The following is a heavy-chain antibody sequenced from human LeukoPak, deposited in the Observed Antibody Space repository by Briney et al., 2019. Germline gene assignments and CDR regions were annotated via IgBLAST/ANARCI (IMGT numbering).Heavy chain of an antibody. V-gene: IGHV4-30-4*01. CDR3: ASSGGWSTYYYYYGMDV. CDR2: IYYSGST. J-gene: IGHJ6*02. CDR1: GGSISSGDYY. D-gene: IGHD6-19*01. Sequence: SETLSLTCTVSGGSISSGDYYWSWIRQPPGKGLEWIGYIYYSGSTYYNPSLKSRVTISVDTSKNQFSLKLSSVTAADTAVYYCASSGGWSTYYYYYGMDVWGQGTTVTVSS.